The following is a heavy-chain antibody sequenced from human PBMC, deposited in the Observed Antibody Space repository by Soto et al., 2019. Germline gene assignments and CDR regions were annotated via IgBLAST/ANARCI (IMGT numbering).Heavy chain of an antibody. J-gene: IGHJ4*02. D-gene: IGHD3-16*01. V-gene: IGHV1-24*01. CDR3: TSDWDTTMTFEH. CDR1: GYSLSELS. Sequence: GASVKVSCKISGYSLSELSIHWVRQAPGKGLEWMGGFDPENAETIIYPQKFQGRVTMTEDTSTDTAYMELSSLRSEDTAVYYCTSDWDTTMTFEHWGQGTLVTVSS. CDR2: FDPENAETI.